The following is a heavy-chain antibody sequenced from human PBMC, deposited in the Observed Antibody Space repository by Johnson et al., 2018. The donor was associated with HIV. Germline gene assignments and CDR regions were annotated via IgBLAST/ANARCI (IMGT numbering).Heavy chain of an antibody. V-gene: IGHV3-11*04. D-gene: IGHD5-18*01. CDR1: EFILSDYY. J-gene: IGHJ3*02. CDR3: ARDADTAMVTGGSFDI. CDR2: ISSSGGTI. Sequence: QVQLVESGGDLVKPGGSLRLSCGASEFILSDYYISWVRQAPEKGLEWNSYISSSGGTIFYADSVKGRFTISRDIAKNTLYRQMNSLRAEDTAMYYCARDADTAMVTGGSFDIWGQGAMVTVSS.